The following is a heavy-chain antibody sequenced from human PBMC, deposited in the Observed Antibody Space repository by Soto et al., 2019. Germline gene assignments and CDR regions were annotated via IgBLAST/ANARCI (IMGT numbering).Heavy chain of an antibody. Sequence: GGSLRLSCVVSGVSFSDYSMNWVRQAPGKGLEWASLITGNSEYKYYAGSVKGRFTVSRDNAKNSLYLQMNSLTVEDTAVYYCARSGELLQTFDSWGQGTLVTVSS. V-gene: IGHV3-21*06. CDR2: ITGNSEYK. J-gene: IGHJ4*02. D-gene: IGHD1-26*01. CDR3: ARSGELLQTFDS. CDR1: GVSFSDYS.